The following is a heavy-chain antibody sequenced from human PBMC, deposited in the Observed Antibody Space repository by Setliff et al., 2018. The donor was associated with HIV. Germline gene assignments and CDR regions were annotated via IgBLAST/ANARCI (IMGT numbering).Heavy chain of an antibody. V-gene: IGHV4-34*01. CDR2: INHSGST. J-gene: IGHJ6*03. Sequence: SETLSLTCAVYGGSFSGYYWSWIRQPPGKGLEWIGEINHSGSTNYNPSLKSRVTISVDTSKSQFSLKLNSVTAADTAVYYCARERSGGSCYSCNYYYMDVWGKGTTVTVSS. CDR3: ARERSGGSCYSCNYYYMDV. CDR1: GGSFSGYY. D-gene: IGHD2-15*01.